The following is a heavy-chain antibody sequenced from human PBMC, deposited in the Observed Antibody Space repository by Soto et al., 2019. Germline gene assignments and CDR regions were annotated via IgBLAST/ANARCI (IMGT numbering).Heavy chain of an antibody. CDR2: IVVGSGST. CDR1: GFTFTSSA. J-gene: IGHJ3*02. CDR3: ARDRTLNAFDI. Sequence: SVKVSCKASGFTFTSSAVQWVRQARGQRLEWIGWIVVGSGSTNYNPSLKSRVTISVDTSKNQFSLKLSSVTAADTAVYYCARDRTLNAFDIWGQGTMVTVSS. D-gene: IGHD2-2*01. V-gene: IGHV1-58*01.